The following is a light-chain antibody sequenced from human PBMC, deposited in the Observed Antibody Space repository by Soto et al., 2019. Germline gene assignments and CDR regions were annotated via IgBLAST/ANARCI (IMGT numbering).Light chain of an antibody. V-gene: IGKV1-8*01. CDR1: QGISPY. CDR2: DAS. J-gene: IGKJ4*01. Sequence: AIRMTQSPSSVSASTGDRVTITCRASQGISPYLAWYQQKRGKAPKILIYDASTLESGVPSRFSGSGSGTDFTLTISSLQSEDFATYYCQHYYTYPLIFGGGTKVEIK. CDR3: QHYYTYPLI.